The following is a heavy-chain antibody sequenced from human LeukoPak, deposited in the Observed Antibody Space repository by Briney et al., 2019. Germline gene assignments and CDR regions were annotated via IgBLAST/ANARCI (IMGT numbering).Heavy chain of an antibody. J-gene: IGHJ4*02. CDR1: GFTVSSNY. Sequence: GGSLRLSCAASGFTVSSNYMNWVRQAPGKGLEWVSVIYSGGSTYYADSVKGRFTISRDSSKNTLYLQMNSLRAEDTAVYYCARFYGSGSYYYFDDWGQGTLVTVSS. V-gene: IGHV3-66*01. CDR2: IYSGGST. D-gene: IGHD3-10*01. CDR3: ARFYGSGSYYYFDD.